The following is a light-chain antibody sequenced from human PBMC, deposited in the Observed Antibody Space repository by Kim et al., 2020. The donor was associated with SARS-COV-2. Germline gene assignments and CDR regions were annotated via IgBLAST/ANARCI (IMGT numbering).Light chain of an antibody. Sequence: PGQTARIACSGDALPKQYAYWYQQRPSQAPVLVIYKDSERPSGIPARFSGSSSGTTVTLTISGVQAEDEADYYCQSADSSGTYVVFGGGTQLTVL. J-gene: IGLJ2*01. CDR2: KDS. CDR3: QSADSSGTYVV. V-gene: IGLV3-25*03. CDR1: ALPKQY.